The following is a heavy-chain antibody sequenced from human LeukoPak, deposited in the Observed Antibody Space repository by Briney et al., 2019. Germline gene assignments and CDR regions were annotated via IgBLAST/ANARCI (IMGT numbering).Heavy chain of an antibody. CDR2: INPNSGGT. D-gene: IGHD3-3*01. Sequence: GASVKLSCTASGYTFTGYYMDWVRQAPGQGLEWMGWINPNSGGTNYAQKFQGRVTMTRDTSISTAYMELSRLRSDDTAVYYCARAGTYYDFWSGSIRDAFDIWGQGTMVTVSS. V-gene: IGHV1-2*02. CDR3: ARAGTYYDFWSGSIRDAFDI. J-gene: IGHJ3*02. CDR1: GYTFTGYY.